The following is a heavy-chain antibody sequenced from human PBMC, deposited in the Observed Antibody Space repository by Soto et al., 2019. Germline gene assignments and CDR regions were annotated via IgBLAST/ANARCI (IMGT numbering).Heavy chain of an antibody. CDR2: IWYDGSNK. CDR1: GFTFSSYG. CDR3: ARERSRDYDSSGYTRVYYGMDV. J-gene: IGHJ6*02. Sequence: GGSLRLSCAASGFTFSSYGMHWVRQAPGKGLEWVAVIWYDGSNKYYADSVKGRFTISRDNSKNTLYLQMNSLRAEDTAVYYCARERSRDYDSSGYTRVYYGMDVWGQGTTVTVSS. D-gene: IGHD3-22*01. V-gene: IGHV3-33*01.